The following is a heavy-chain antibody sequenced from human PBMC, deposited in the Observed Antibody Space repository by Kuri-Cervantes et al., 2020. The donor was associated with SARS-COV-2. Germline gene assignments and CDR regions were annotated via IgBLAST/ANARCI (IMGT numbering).Heavy chain of an antibody. CDR3: ARDDGGAAGQESIFDY. D-gene: IGHD6-13*01. CDR1: GDTFNSHT. Sequence: SVKVSCKASGDTFNSHTINWVRQAPGQGLEWMGGIVPIFGTPDYAQKFQGRVTITADTSIAYMELFSLRSDDTAVYYCARDDGGAAGQESIFDYWGQGTLVTDSS. V-gene: IGHV1-69*13. J-gene: IGHJ4*02. CDR2: IVPIFGTP.